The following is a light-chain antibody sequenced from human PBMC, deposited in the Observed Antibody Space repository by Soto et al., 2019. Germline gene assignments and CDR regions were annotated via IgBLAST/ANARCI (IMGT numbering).Light chain of an antibody. CDR2: EVS. CDR3: YSFTSSRAYV. CDR1: SSDVGGYDY. Sequence: QSVLTQPASVSGSPGQSITISCTGTSSDVGGYDYVSWYQQQSGKAPKLIIYEVSSRPSGVSNRFSGSKSGNTASLTISGLQADDEADYYCYSFTSSRAYVFGVGTKVTVL. J-gene: IGLJ1*01. V-gene: IGLV2-14*01.